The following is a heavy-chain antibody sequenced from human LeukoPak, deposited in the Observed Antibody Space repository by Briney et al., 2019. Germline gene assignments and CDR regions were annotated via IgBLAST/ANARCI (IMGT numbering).Heavy chain of an antibody. Sequence: ASVKLSCTASGYTFTIYGISWVRQAPGQGLGWMGGITAYNGNTNYAQKLQGRVTMTTDTSTSTAYMELRSLRSGDTAVDYCARIPRVVAGPDYWGQGTLVTVSS. V-gene: IGHV1-18*01. D-gene: IGHD6-19*01. CDR3: ARIPRVVAGPDY. J-gene: IGHJ4*02. CDR1: GYTFTIYG. CDR2: ITAYNGNT.